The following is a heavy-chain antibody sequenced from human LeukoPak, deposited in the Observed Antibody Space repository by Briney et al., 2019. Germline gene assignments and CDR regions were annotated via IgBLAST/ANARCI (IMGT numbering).Heavy chain of an antibody. CDR3: ARDRGVGATEFDY. Sequence: PRASVKVSCKASGYTFTGYYMHWVRQAPGQGLEWMGWINPNSGGTNYAQKFQGRVTMTRDTSISTAYMELSRLRSDDTAVYYCARDRGVGATEFDYWGQGTLVTVSS. V-gene: IGHV1-2*02. CDR1: GYTFTGYY. J-gene: IGHJ4*02. D-gene: IGHD1-26*01. CDR2: INPNSGGT.